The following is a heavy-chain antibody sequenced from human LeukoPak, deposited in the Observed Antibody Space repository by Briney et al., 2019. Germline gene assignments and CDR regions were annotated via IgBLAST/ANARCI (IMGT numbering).Heavy chain of an antibody. D-gene: IGHD3-16*02. V-gene: IGHV1-2*02. CDR2: INPNSGGT. CDR1: GYTFTGYY. Sequence: ASVKVSCEASGYTFTGYYMHWVRQAPGQGLEWMGWINPNSGGTNYAQKFQGRVTMTRDTSISTAYMELSRLRSDDTAVYYCARVVESTYYDYVWGSYRPSDAFDIWGQGTMVTVSS. J-gene: IGHJ3*02. CDR3: ARVVESTYYDYVWGSYRPSDAFDI.